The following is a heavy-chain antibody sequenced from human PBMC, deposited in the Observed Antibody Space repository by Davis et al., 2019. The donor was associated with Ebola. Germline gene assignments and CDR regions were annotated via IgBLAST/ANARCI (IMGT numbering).Heavy chain of an antibody. V-gene: IGHV3-7*03. CDR1: GFTFSSYW. J-gene: IGHJ3*02. Sequence: GESLKISCAASGFTFSSYWMSWVRQAPGKGLEWVANIKQDGSEKYYVDSVKGRFTISRDNSKNMVYLQMSSLRAEDTAIYYCSKDGAWGSSSWYSASEIWGQGTMIIVSS. CDR3: SKDGAWGSSSWYSASEI. CDR2: IKQDGSEK. D-gene: IGHD6-13*01.